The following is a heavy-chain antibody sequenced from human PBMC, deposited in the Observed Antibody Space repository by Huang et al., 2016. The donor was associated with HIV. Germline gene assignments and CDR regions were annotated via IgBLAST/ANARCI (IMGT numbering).Heavy chain of an antibody. Sequence: QVQLQESGPGLVKPSETLSLSCTVSGGSIRSHHWSWIRQPPGKGLEWLATISDTGRTNDNPSLKSRVSMSLDTSKNNFSLKLTSVTAADTAVYYCARSPQIYQTSGLAHYYFDFWGRGTLVTVSS. D-gene: IGHD6-19*01. CDR2: ISDTGRT. CDR1: GGSIRSHH. V-gene: IGHV4-59*11. CDR3: ARSPQIYQTSGLAHYYFDF. J-gene: IGHJ2*01.